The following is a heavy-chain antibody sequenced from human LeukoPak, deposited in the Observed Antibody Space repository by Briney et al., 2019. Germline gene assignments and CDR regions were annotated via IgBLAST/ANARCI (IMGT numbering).Heavy chain of an antibody. CDR2: IKSKTDGGTT. Sequence: GGSLRLSCAASGFTFSNAWMSWVRQAPGKGLEWVGRIKSKTDGGTTDYAAPGKGRFTISRDDSKNTLYLQMNSLKTEDTAVYYCTSKPMDYYGSGSLDYWGQGTLVTVSS. D-gene: IGHD3-10*01. CDR1: GFTFSNAW. V-gene: IGHV3-15*01. CDR3: TSKPMDYYGSGSLDY. J-gene: IGHJ4*02.